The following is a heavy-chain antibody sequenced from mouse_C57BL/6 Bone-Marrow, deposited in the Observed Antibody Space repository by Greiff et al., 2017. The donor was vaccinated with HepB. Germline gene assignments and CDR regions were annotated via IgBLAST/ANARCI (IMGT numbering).Heavy chain of an antibody. CDR2: INPSNGGT. CDR3: AYYGSFYYAMDY. V-gene: IGHV1-53*01. D-gene: IGHD1-1*01. CDR1: GYTFTSYW. Sequence: QVQLQQPGTELVKPGASVKLSCKASGYTFTSYWMHWVKQRPGQGLEWIGNINPSNGGTNYNEKFKSKATLIVDKSSSTAYMQLSSLTSEDSAVYYCAYYGSFYYAMDYWGQGTSVTVSS. J-gene: IGHJ4*01.